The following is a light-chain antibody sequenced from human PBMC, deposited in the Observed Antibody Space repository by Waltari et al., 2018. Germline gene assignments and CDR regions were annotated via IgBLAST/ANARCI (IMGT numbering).Light chain of an antibody. J-gene: IGLJ3*02. CDR3: LSADSSGTSKV. V-gene: IGLV3-25*03. CDR2: KVT. CDR1: ALPKQY. Sequence: SYKLTQPPSVSVSPGQTARITCSGDALPKQYAFWYQQKPGQAPVLIIDKVTQRPSGIPERFSGSSSGTTVTMTISGVQAEDEADYYCLSADSSGTSKVFGGGTKLTVL.